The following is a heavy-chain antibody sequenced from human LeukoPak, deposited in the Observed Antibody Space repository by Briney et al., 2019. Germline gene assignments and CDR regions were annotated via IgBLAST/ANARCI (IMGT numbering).Heavy chain of an antibody. CDR1: GFTFSSYE. Sequence: PGGSLRLSCAASGFTFSSYEMNWVRQAPGKGLEWVSSISRSATTIYYADSVKGRFTISRDNAKNSPYLQMNSLRAEDTAVYFCARVGALSSSWLLYWGQGTLVTVSS. CDR3: ARVGALSSSWLLY. CDR2: ISRSATTI. D-gene: IGHD6-13*01. J-gene: IGHJ4*02. V-gene: IGHV3-48*03.